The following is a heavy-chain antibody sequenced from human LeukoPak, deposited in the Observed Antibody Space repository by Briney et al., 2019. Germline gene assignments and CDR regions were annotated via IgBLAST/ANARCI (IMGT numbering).Heavy chain of an antibody. Sequence: SETLSLTCTVSGGSISSGGYYWSWIRQPPGKGLEWIGSIYYSGSTYYNPSLKSRVTISVDTSKNQFSLKLSSVTAADTAVYYCARERNGVGREGVDYWGQGILVTVSS. D-gene: IGHD3-3*01. CDR3: ARERNGVGREGVDY. V-gene: IGHV4-39*07. CDR2: IYYSGST. J-gene: IGHJ4*02. CDR1: GGSISSGGYY.